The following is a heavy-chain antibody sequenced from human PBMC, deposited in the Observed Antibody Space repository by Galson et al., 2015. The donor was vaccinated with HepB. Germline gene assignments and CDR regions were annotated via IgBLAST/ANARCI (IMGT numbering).Heavy chain of an antibody. CDR1: GFTFSSYW. D-gene: IGHD3-3*01. CDR3: ARGYYDFWSGPSFFDY. CDR2: IKQDGSEK. V-gene: IGHV3-7*03. J-gene: IGHJ4*02. Sequence: SLRLSCAASGFTFSSYWMSWVRQAPGKGLEWVANIKQDGSEKYYVDSVKGRFTISRDNAKNSLYLQMNSLRAEDTAVYYCARGYYDFWSGPSFFDYWGQGTLVTVSS.